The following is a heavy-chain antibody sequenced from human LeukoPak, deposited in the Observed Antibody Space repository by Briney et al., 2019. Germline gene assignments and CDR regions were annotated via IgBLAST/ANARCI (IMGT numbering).Heavy chain of an antibody. CDR1: GFPLSNHW. CDR3: ARDKCSGGSCYSNYYGMDV. D-gene: IGHD2-15*01. V-gene: IGHV3-48*04. Sequence: GGSLRLSCAASGFPLSNHWMTWVRQAPGKGLEWVSYISSSGSTIYYADSVKGRFTISRDNAKNSLYLQMNSLRAEDTAVYYCARDKCSGGSCYSNYYGMDVWGQGTTVTVSS. J-gene: IGHJ6*02. CDR2: ISSSGSTI.